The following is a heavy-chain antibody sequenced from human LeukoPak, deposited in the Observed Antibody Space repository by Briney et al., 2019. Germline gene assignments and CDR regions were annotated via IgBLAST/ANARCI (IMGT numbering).Heavy chain of an antibody. J-gene: IGHJ5*02. CDR3: ARDLGRLGELSLRWFDP. CDR1: GGTFSSYI. V-gene: IGHV1-69*04. Sequence: EASVNVSCKASGGTFSSYIISWVRQAPGQGVEGMGRIIPILAIAKYAQKFQGRNTITADKSTRTAYMELSSLRSEDTAVYYCARDLGRLGELSLRWFDPWGQGTLVTVSS. CDR2: IIPILAIA. D-gene: IGHD3-16*02.